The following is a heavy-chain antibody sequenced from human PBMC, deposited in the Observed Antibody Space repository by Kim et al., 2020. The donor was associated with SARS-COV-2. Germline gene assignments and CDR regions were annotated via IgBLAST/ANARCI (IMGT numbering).Heavy chain of an antibody. D-gene: IGHD2-8*02. Sequence: ASVKVSCKAVEYTFTDYYIHWVRQAPGQGLEWMGWINPRNGDTNFARNFEGRVTVTRDTSISTVYMELSRVRSHDTAVYYCTGGGAYCTATSCLGTFDIW. CDR3: TGGGAYCTATSCLGTFDI. CDR2: INPRNGDT. V-gene: IGHV1-2*02. J-gene: IGHJ3*02. CDR1: EYTFTDYY.